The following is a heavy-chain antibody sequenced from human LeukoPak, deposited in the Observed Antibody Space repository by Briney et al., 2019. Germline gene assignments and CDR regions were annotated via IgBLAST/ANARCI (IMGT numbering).Heavy chain of an antibody. J-gene: IGHJ4*02. CDR2: IKEDGSQE. CDR3: ARDGTSFDY. D-gene: IGHD4-23*01. CDR1: GFTFSSYS. V-gene: IGHV3-7*01. Sequence: PGGSLRLSCAASGFTFSSYSMSWVRQAPGMGLEWVANIKEDGSQEYCVDSVKGRFTISRDNAQNSLYLQMNSLRAEDTAVYYCARDGTSFDYWGQGTLVTVSS.